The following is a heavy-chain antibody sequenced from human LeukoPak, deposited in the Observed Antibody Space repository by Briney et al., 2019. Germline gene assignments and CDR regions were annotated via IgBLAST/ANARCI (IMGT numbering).Heavy chain of an antibody. CDR1: GFTFSNYD. CDR3: ARDDYGGKLDI. V-gene: IGHV3-33*01. Sequence: AGGSLRLSCAASGFTFSNYDMHWVRQAPGKGLEWVAVIWYDGSNKYYADSVKGRFTISRDNSKNTLYLQMNSLRAEDTAVYHCARDDYGGKLDIWGQGTVVTVSS. CDR2: IWYDGSNK. J-gene: IGHJ3*02. D-gene: IGHD4-23*01.